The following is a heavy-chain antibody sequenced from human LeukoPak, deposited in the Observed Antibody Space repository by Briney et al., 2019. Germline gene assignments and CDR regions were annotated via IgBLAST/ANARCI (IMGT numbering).Heavy chain of an antibody. Sequence: GGSLRLSCAASGFTLSTYWMNWVRQVPGKGLDWVANINPDGSGKRYVDSVKGRFTIARDKADNSLSLQMNSLRAEDTAVYYCASWGAGGNSWGQGTLVTVSS. V-gene: IGHV3-7*01. CDR1: GFTLSTYW. CDR3: ASWGAGGNS. D-gene: IGHD3-16*01. CDR2: INPDGSGK. J-gene: IGHJ4*02.